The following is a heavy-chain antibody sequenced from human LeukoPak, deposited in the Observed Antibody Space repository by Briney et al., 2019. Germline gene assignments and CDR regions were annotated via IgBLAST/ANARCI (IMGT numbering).Heavy chain of an antibody. J-gene: IGHJ4*02. CDR3: ARDRDGYNSFDY. CDR1: GFTFSSYW. D-gene: IGHD5-24*01. V-gene: IGHV3-74*01. Sequence: PGGSLRLSCAASGFTFSSYWMHWVRQAPGKGLMWVSRINSDGSSTSYADSVKGRFTISRDNAKNTLYLQMNSPRAEDTAVYYCARDRDGYNSFDYWGQGTLVTVSS. CDR2: INSDGSST.